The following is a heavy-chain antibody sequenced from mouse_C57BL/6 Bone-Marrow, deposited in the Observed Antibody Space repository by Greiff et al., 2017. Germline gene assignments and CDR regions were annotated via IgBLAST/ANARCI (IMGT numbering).Heavy chain of an antibody. D-gene: IGHD2-5*01. CDR1: GYTFTSYW. Sequence: QVQLKQPGAELVMPGASVKLSCKASGYTFTSYWMHWVKQRPGQGLEWIGEIDPSDSYTNYNQKFKGKSTLTVDKSSSTAYMQLSSLTSEDSAVYYGAREGYSNYPHYYAMDYWGQGTSVTVSS. CDR2: IDPSDSYT. CDR3: AREGYSNYPHYYAMDY. V-gene: IGHV1-69*01. J-gene: IGHJ4*01.